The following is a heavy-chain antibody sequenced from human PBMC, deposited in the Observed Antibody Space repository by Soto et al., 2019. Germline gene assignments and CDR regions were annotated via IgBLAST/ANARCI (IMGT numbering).Heavy chain of an antibody. CDR3: ATDVVLYCSGGSCYSGRDFDY. V-gene: IGHV1-24*01. D-gene: IGHD2-15*01. CDR2: FDPEDGET. J-gene: IGHJ4*02. CDR1: GYTLTELS. Sequence: QVQLVQSGAEVKKPGASVKVSCKVSGYTLTELSMHWVRQAPGKGLEWMGGFDPEDGETIYAQKFQGRVTMTEDTSTDSAYMELSSLRSEDTAVSYCATDVVLYCSGGSCYSGRDFDYWGQGTLVTVSS.